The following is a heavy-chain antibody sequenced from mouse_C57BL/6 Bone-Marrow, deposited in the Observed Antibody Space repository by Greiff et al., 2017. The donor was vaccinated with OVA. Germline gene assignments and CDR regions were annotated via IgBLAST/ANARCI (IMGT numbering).Heavy chain of an antibody. Sequence: VQLQQSGAELVRPGTSVKVSCKASGYAFTNYLIEWVKQRPGQGLEWIGVINPGRGGTNYNEKFKGKATLTADKSSSTAYMQLSSLTSEDSAVYFCARDDYGTPVAYWGQGTLVTVSA. V-gene: IGHV1-54*01. J-gene: IGHJ3*01. CDR1: GYAFTNYL. CDR2: INPGRGGT. CDR3: ARDDYGTPVAY. D-gene: IGHD1-1*01.